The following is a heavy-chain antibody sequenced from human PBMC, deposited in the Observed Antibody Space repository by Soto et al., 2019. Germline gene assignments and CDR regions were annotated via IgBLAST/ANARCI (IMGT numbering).Heavy chain of an antibody. D-gene: IGHD1-26*01. J-gene: IGHJ6*02. CDR1: GGTFSSYA. CDR2: IIPIFGTA. Sequence: QVQLVQSGAEVKKPGSSVKVSCKASGGTFSSYAISWVRQAPGQGLEWMGGIIPIFGTANYAQKFQGRVTITADESMSTAYMELSSLRSEDTAVYYCARRSGSYSHNYYYYGMDVWGQGTTVTVSS. V-gene: IGHV1-69*01. CDR3: ARRSGSYSHNYYYYGMDV.